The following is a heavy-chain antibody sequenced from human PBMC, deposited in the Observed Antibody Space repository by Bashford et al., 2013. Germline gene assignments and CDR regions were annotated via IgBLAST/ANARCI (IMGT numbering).Heavy chain of an antibody. CDR2: INPGGERT. V-gene: IGHV1-46*01. CDR3: ARGREEIAIFGVVPVNYVMEV. D-gene: IGHD3-3*01. Sequence: WVRQAPGHGPEWMGLINPGGERTRHSQTLQGRVTMTWDTSTSTVYMELSSLRPEDSALYYCARGREEIAIFGVVPVNYVMEVWGQGTTVTVSS. J-gene: IGHJ6*02.